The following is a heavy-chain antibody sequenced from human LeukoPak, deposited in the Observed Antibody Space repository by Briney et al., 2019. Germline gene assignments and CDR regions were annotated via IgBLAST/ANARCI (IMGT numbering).Heavy chain of an antibody. Sequence: PGGSLRLSCAASGFTFSNYWMTWVRQAPGKGLEWIGEINHSGSTNYNPSLKSRATISVDTSKNQFSLKLSSVTAADTAVYYCARSLASPLTRWGQGTLVTVSS. CDR3: ARSLASPLTR. D-gene: IGHD3-9*01. V-gene: IGHV4-34*01. CDR1: GFTFSNYW. CDR2: INHSGST. J-gene: IGHJ4*02.